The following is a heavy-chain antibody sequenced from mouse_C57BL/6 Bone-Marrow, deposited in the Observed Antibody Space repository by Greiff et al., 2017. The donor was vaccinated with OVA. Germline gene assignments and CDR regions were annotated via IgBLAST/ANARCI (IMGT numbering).Heavy chain of an antibody. CDR3: ARRDSNYGYFDF. J-gene: IGHJ1*03. CDR1: EYEFPSHD. CDR2: INSDGGST. D-gene: IGHD2-5*01. V-gene: IGHV5-2*03. Sequence: EVKVVESGGGLVQPGESLKLSCESNEYEFPSHDMSWVRKTPEKRLELVAAINSDGGSTYYPDTMERRFIISRDNTKKTLYLQMSSLRSEDTAVYYCARRDSNYGYFDFWGTGTTVTVSS.